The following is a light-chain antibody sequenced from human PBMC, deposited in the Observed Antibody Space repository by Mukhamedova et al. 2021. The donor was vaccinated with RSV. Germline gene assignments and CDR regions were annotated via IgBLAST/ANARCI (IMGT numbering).Light chain of an antibody. V-gene: IGKV1-33*01. CDR2: DAS. J-gene: IGKJ3*01. Sequence: WYQRRVHGKAPKLLIYDASNLEAGVPSRFSGSGSGTDFTFTITSLQPEDXATYYCQQSEAFGPGTKVDIK. CDR3: QQSEA.